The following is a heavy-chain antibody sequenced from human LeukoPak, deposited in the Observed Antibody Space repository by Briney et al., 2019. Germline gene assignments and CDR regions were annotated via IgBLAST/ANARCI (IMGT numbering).Heavy chain of an antibody. V-gene: IGHV1-2*02. CDR1: GYTFTAYY. Sequence: GASVKVSCKASGYTFTAYYMHWVRQAPGQGLEWMGWINPNRGGTNYAQKLQGRVTMTTDTSTSTAYMELRSLRSDDTAVYYCARGSSGYYYADYWGQGTLVTVSS. CDR2: INPNRGGT. CDR3: ARGSSGYYYADY. J-gene: IGHJ4*02. D-gene: IGHD3-22*01.